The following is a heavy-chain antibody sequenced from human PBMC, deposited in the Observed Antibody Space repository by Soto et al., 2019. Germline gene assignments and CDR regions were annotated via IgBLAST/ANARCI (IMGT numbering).Heavy chain of an antibody. CDR1: GGSISSYY. CDR3: ARHETLNGDYYY. V-gene: IGHV4-59*08. CDR2: IYYSVST. Sequence: ETLSLTCTVSGGSISSYYWSWIRQPPGKGLEWIGYIYYSVSTNYNPSLKSRVTISVDTSKNQFSLKLSSVTAADTAVYYCARHETLNGDYYYCGQGTLVTVSS. D-gene: IGHD4-17*01. J-gene: IGHJ4*02.